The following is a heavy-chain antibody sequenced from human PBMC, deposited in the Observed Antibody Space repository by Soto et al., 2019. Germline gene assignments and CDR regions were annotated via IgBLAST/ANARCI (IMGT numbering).Heavy chain of an antibody. J-gene: IGHJ4*02. CDR3: ARGESMVVVTAYKTDDH. V-gene: IGHV3-48*02. Sequence: EVQLVESGGGLVQPGGSLRLSCAASGFTFSSYSMNWVRQAPGKGLEWVSYSSSSSSTIYYADSVKGRFTISRDNAKDSLYLQMNSLGDEDTAVYYCARGESMVVVTAYKTDDHWGQGTPVTVSS. CDR1: GFTFSSYS. CDR2: SSSSSSTI. D-gene: IGHD2-21*02.